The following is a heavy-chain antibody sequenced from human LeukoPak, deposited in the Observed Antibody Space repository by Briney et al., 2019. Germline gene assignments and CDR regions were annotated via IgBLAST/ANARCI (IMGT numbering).Heavy chain of an antibody. V-gene: IGHV3-30-3*01. CDR3: ARGAPPDY. J-gene: IGHJ4*02. CDR2: ISYDGSNK. CDR1: GFTFSRFW. Sequence: GGSLRLSCAASGFTFSRFWMNWVRQAPGKGLEWVAVISYDGSNKYYADSVKGRFTISRDNSRTFLYLQMDSLRLEDTAVYYCARGAPPDYWGQGTLVTVSS.